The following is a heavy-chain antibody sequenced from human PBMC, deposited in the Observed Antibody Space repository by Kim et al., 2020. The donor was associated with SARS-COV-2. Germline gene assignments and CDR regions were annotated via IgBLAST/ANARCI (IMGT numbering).Heavy chain of an antibody. CDR3: ALLRGGIAARDYYYYGMDV. CDR1: GGSISSSSYY. J-gene: IGHJ6*02. Sequence: SETLSLTCTVSGGSISSSSYYWGWIRQPPGKGLEWIGSIYYSGSTYYNPSLKSRVTISVDTSKNQFSLKLSSVTAADTAVYYCALLRGGIAARDYYYYGMDVWGQGTTVTVSS. CDR2: IYYSGST. D-gene: IGHD6-6*01. V-gene: IGHV4-39*01.